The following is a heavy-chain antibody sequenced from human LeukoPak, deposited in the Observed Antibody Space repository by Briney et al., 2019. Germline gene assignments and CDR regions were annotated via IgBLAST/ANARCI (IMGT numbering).Heavy chain of an antibody. CDR1: GFTFNSFN. CDR2: ISNSRNTS. CDR3: AREGVVTPFDY. D-gene: IGHD4-23*01. J-gene: IGHJ4*02. Sequence: GGSLRLSCAASGFTFNSFNMDWVRQAPGKGLEWISFISNSRNTSHYADSVKGRLTISRDNVKNSLYLQMNNLRPEDTAVYYCAREGVVTPFDYWGQGALVIVSS. V-gene: IGHV3-48*01.